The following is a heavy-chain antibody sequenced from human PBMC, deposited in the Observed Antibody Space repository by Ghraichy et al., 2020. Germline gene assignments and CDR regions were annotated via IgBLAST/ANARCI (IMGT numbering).Heavy chain of an antibody. J-gene: IGHJ4*02. CDR1: GGSISSYY. Sequence: SETLSLTCTVSGGSISSYYWSWIRQPPGKGLEWIGYIYYSGSTNYNPSLKSRVTISVDTSKNQFSLKLSSVTAADTAVYYCASSYYDSSGYYDCFDYWGQGTLVTVSS. CDR3: ASSYYDSSGYYDCFDY. D-gene: IGHD3-22*01. V-gene: IGHV4-59*01. CDR2: IYYSGST.